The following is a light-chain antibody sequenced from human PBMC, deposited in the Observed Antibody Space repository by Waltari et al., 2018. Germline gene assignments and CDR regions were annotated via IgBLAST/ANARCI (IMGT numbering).Light chain of an antibody. CDR1: PSVSSNY. Sequence: EIVLTQSPGTLSLSPGERATLSCRASPSVSSNYLAWYQHKPGQAPILVIYDASPRATGIPDRFSGSGSGTDFTLTISRLEPEDFAVYYCQQYGSSPRTFGQGPRWKSN. V-gene: IGKV3-20*01. J-gene: IGKJ1*01. CDR2: DAS. CDR3: QQYGSSPRT.